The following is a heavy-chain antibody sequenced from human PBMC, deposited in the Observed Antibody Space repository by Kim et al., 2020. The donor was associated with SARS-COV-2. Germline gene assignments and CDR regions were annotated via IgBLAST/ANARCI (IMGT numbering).Heavy chain of an antibody. CDR2: ISWNSGSI. Sequence: GGSLRLSCAASGFTFDDYAMHWVRQAPGKGLEWVSGISWNSGSIGYVDSVKGRFTISRDNAKNSLYLQMNSLRAEDTALYYCAKDRYCGGDCYSGYFQHWGQGTLVTVSS. D-gene: IGHD2-21*01. CDR1: GFTFDDYA. CDR3: AKDRYCGGDCYSGYFQH. V-gene: IGHV3-9*01. J-gene: IGHJ1*01.